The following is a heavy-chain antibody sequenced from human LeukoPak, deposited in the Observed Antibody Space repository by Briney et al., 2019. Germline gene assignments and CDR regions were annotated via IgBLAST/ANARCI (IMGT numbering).Heavy chain of an antibody. CDR2: VRYDGSNK. Sequence: GGSLRLSCAASGFTFSSYAMHWVRQAPGKGLEWVAFVRYDGSNKYYADSVKGRFTISRDNSKNTLYLQMNSLRGEDTAVYYCARDPRSDFWSGYPPSLFDYWGQGTLVTVSS. CDR3: ARDPRSDFWSGYPPSLFDY. CDR1: GFTFSSYA. D-gene: IGHD3-3*01. V-gene: IGHV3-30*02. J-gene: IGHJ4*02.